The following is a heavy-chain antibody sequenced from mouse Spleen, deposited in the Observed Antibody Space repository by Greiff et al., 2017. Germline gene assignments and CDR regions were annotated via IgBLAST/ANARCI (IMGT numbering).Heavy chain of an antibody. D-gene: IGHD2-1*01. Sequence: VKLVESGPGLVQPSQSLSITCTVSGFSLTSYGVHWVRQSPGKGLEWLGVIWRGGSTDYNAAFMSRLSITKDNSKSQVFFKMNSLQADDTAIYYCAKTVYYGNSYAMDYWGQGTSVTVSS. J-gene: IGHJ4*01. CDR1: GFSLTSYG. CDR3: AKTVYYGNSYAMDY. CDR2: IWRGGST. V-gene: IGHV2-5*01.